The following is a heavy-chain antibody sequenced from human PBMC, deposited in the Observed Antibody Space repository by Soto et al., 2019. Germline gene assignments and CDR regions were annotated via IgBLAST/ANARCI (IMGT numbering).Heavy chain of an antibody. V-gene: IGHV1-69*01. J-gene: IGHJ6*02. CDR2: IIPVFGTA. CDR1: GGTFSSFL. Sequence: QVQLVQSGAEVKTPGSSVKVSCKASGGTFSSFLMGWVRQAPGQGLEWMGGIIPVFGTATYAQKFQGRVTITADDSTSTVYMELSGLKSEDTAVYYCILDCTSMSCYGYLGVDVRGQGTTVTVSS. CDR3: ILDCTSMSCYGYLGVDV. D-gene: IGHD2-2*01.